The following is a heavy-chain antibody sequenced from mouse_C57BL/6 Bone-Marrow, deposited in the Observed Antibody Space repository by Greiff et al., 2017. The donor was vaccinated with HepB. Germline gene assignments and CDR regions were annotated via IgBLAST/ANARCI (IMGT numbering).Heavy chain of an antibody. V-gene: IGHV1-66*01. CDR2: IYPGSGNT. D-gene: IGHD3-2*02. CDR1: GYSFTSYY. Sequence: QVQLKESGPELVKPGASVKISCKASGYSFTSYYIHWVKQRPGQGLEWIGWIYPGSGNTKYNEKFKGKATLTADTSSSTAYMQLSSLTSEDSAVYSCATAQADYWGQGTTLTVSS. J-gene: IGHJ2*01. CDR3: ATAQADY.